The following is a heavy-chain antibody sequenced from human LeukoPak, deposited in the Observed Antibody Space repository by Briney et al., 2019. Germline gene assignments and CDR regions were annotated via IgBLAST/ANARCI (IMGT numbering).Heavy chain of an antibody. CDR3: ARRAYYGMDV. CDR1: GGSISRYY. J-gene: IGHJ6*02. Sequence: PSETLPLTCTVSGGSISRYYWNWIRQPPGKGLEWIGYIYYSGSTNYNPSLKSRVTISVDTSKNQFSLKLSSVTAADTAVYYCARRAYYGMDVWGQGTTVTVSS. V-gene: IGHV4-59*08. CDR2: IYYSGST.